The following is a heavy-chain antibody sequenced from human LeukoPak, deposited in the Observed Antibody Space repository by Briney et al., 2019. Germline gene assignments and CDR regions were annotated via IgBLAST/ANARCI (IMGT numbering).Heavy chain of an antibody. CDR2: VFSTGSP. CDR1: GGSISGHY. J-gene: IGHJ5*02. Sequence: PSETLSLTCTVSGGSISGHYWSWIRQSPEKGLESIAYVFSTGSPNYNPSLESRGTISVDTSKNQISLTLISVTAADAALYYCARARYYSDARSYFIDQWGQGTPVTVSS. D-gene: IGHD3-10*01. CDR3: ARARYYSDARSYFIDQ. V-gene: IGHV4-59*11.